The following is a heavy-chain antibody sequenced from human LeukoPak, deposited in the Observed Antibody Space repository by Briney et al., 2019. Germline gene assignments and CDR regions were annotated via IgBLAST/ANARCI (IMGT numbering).Heavy chain of an antibody. CDR2: IYYSGST. D-gene: IGHD3-22*01. CDR1: GGSISSYY. CDR3: AKGRYSSGYYYEVQN. Sequence: SETLSLTCTVSGGSISSYYWSWIRQPPGKGLEWIGYIYYSGSTNYNPSLKSRVTISVDTSKNQFSLKLSSVTAADTAVYYCAKGRYSSGYYYEVQNWGQGTLVTVSS. V-gene: IGHV4-59*08. J-gene: IGHJ4*02.